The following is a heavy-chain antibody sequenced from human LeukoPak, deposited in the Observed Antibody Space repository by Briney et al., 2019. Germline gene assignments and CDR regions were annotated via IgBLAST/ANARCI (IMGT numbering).Heavy chain of an antibody. CDR3: AKESGNSGTWPQNYFDY. CDR2: IGGNGRGT. Sequence: GGSLRLSCAASGFTFSRYAMTWVRQAPGKGLEWVSSIGGNGRGTYYADSVRGRFSISRDNSKNTLYLQMNSLRAEDTALYYCAKESGNSGTWPQNYFDYWGQGTLVTVSS. J-gene: IGHJ4*02. V-gene: IGHV3-23*01. D-gene: IGHD6-13*01. CDR1: GFTFSRYA.